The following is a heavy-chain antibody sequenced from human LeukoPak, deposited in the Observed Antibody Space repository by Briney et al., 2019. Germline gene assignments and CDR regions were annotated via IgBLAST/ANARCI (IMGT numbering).Heavy chain of an antibody. Sequence: ASVKVSCKASGYTFTDYYMHWVRQAPGQGLEWMGRINPNSGGTNYAQKFQGRVTMTRDTSISTAYMELSRLRSDDTAVYYCARASYYYDSSGYPGYYFDCWGQGTLVTVSS. CDR1: GYTFTDYY. J-gene: IGHJ4*02. D-gene: IGHD3-22*01. V-gene: IGHV1-2*06. CDR3: ARASYYYDSSGYPGYYFDC. CDR2: INPNSGGT.